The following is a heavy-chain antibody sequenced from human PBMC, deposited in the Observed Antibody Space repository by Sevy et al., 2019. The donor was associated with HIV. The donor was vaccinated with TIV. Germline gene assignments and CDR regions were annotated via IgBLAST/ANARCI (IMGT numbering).Heavy chain of an antibody. CDR1: GFTFSSNT. D-gene: IGHD3-9*01. Sequence: GGSLRLSCAASGFTFSSNTMNWLRQAPGKGLEWVSSISSRSTYIFYADSVKGRFTISRDNSKKSLFLQMNSLRVEDTAVYYCGRGDTDGWFDPWGQGTPVTVS. CDR2: ISSRSTYI. J-gene: IGHJ5*02. CDR3: GRGDTDGWFDP. V-gene: IGHV3-21*01.